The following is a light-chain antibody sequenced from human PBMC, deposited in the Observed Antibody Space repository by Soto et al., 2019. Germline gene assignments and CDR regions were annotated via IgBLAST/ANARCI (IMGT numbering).Light chain of an antibody. V-gene: IGKV3-15*01. CDR2: GAS. CDR1: QSVSSN. Sequence: EIVMSQSPATLSVSPGERATLSCRASQSVSSNLAWYQQKPGQAPRLLIYGASTRATGIPARFSGSGSGTDFTLTISSLEPEDFALYYCQQRNNWPPITFGQGTRLEI. J-gene: IGKJ5*01. CDR3: QQRNNWPPIT.